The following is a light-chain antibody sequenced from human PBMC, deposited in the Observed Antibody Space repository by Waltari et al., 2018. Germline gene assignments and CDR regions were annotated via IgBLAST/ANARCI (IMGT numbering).Light chain of an antibody. CDR3: QSTDITGSYRNVV. CDR2: KDN. Sequence: SSELTQPPSVSVSPGQTARITCSGDTFPNQYSFWYQQKPGQAPFLVIYKDNQRPSGIPERFSGSSSGTTVTLTISGVQAEDEADDYCQSTDITGSYRNVVFGGGTKLTVL. CDR1: TFPNQY. J-gene: IGLJ2*01. V-gene: IGLV3-25*03.